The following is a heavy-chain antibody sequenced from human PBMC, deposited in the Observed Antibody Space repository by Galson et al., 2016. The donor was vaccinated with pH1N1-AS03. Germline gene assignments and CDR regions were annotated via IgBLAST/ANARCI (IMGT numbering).Heavy chain of an antibody. CDR3: AKDPASGEVWDILGALNWFDP. Sequence: SLRLSCAASGFTFSSYGMHWVRQAPGKGLEWVAVISYDGSNKYYAVSVKGRFTISRDNSKNTLYLQMNSLRAEDTAVYYCAKDPASGEVWDILGALNWFDPWGQGTLVTVSS. CDR1: GFTFSSYG. V-gene: IGHV3-30*18. D-gene: IGHD1-26*01. CDR2: ISYDGSNK. J-gene: IGHJ5*02.